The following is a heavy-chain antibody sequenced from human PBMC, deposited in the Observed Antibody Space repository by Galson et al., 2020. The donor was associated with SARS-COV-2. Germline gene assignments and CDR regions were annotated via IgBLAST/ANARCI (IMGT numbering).Heavy chain of an antibody. CDR1: GFTFSSYA. CDR3: ARARITIFGVVILDY. D-gene: IGHD3-3*01. CDR2: ISYDGSNK. Sequence: GGSLRLSCAASGFTFSSYAMHWVRQAPGKGLEWVAVISYDGSNKYYADSVKGRFTISRDNSKNTLYLQMNSLRAEDTAVYYCARARITIFGVVILDYWG. V-gene: IGHV3-30*04. J-gene: IGHJ4*01.